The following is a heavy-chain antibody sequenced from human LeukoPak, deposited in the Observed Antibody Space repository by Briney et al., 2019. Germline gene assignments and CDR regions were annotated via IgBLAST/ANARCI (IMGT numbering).Heavy chain of an antibody. CDR2: ISYDGSNK. D-gene: IGHD6-13*01. CDR1: GFTFSRYG. V-gene: IGHV3-30*18. CDR3: AKDRIAAAGGYSDY. J-gene: IGHJ4*02. Sequence: GRSLRLSCAASGFTFSRYGMHWVRQAPGKGLEWVAVISYDGSNKYYADSVKGRFTISRDNSKNTLYLQMNSLRAEDTAVYYCAKDRIAAAGGYSDYWGQGTLVTVSS.